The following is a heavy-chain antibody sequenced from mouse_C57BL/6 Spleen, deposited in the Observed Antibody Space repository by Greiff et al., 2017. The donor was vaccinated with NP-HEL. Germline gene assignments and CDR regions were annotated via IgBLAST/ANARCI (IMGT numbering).Heavy chain of an antibody. D-gene: IGHD4-1*01. J-gene: IGHJ3*01. CDR2: INPNNGGT. Sequence: VQLKESGPELVKPGASVKMSCKASGYTFTDYNMHWVKQSHGKSLEWIGYINPNNGGTSYNQKFKGKATLTVNKSSSTAYMELRSLTSEDSAVYYCAELGPWFAYWGQGTLVTVSA. CDR1: GYTFTDYN. CDR3: AELGPWFAY. V-gene: IGHV1-22*01.